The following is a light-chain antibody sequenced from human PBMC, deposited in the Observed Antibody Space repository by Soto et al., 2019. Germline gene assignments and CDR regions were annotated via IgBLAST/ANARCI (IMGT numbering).Light chain of an antibody. Sequence: EVGLTQPPGTLSLSPGERATLFCRARQRLNNNYLAWYQQRPEQVPRLLIHDASRRVTRISDRFSGSGSGTDFTLTISRLAPEDSAVYYCQQYGGSHLGTFGGGTMVEI. CDR2: DAS. CDR1: QRLNNNY. V-gene: IGKV3-20*01. CDR3: QQYGGSHLGT. J-gene: IGKJ4*01.